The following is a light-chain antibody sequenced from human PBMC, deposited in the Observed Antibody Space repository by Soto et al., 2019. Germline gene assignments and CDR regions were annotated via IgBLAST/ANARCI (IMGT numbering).Light chain of an antibody. CDR1: QSILSN. CDR3: QHYVSPPIT. V-gene: IGKV3-15*01. Sequence: EIVMTQSPATLSVSPGERATLSCRASQSILSNLAWYQQRPGQAPRLLIYGASSGATGIPARFRGSGSRTEFTLTISRLEPEDFAVYYCQHYVSPPITFGQGTRLEIK. CDR2: GAS. J-gene: IGKJ5*01.